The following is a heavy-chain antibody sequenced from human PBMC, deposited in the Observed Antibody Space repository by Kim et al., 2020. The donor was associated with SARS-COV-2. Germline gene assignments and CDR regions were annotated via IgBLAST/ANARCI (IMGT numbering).Heavy chain of an antibody. CDR2: INSRSNGT. D-gene: IGHD1-26*01. J-gene: IGHJ3*02. V-gene: IGHV3-11*03. Sequence: GGSLRLSCAASGFTFCAYDMNWVRQTPGKGLEWVSFINSRSNGTTTDDAAAGRFSFSSASDKTCMTLYLQILSVEDEDPYYCDSATSWGAFDTWDHG. CDR3: DSATSWGAFDT. CDR1: GFTFCAYD.